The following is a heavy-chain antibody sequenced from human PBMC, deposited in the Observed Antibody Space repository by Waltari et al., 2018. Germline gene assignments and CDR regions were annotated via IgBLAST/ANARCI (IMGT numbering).Heavy chain of an antibody. CDR3: TTWRSRVTHFDI. Sequence: EVQLVESGGGLVKPGGSLRLSCAASGFTFSNAWMSWVRQAPGKGLEWVGRIKSKTDGGTTDYAAPVKGRFTISRDDSKNTLYLQMNSLKTEDTAVYYCTTWRSRVTHFDIWGQGTMVTVSS. CDR1: GFTFSNAW. D-gene: IGHD5-18*01. V-gene: IGHV3-15*01. CDR2: IKSKTDGGTT. J-gene: IGHJ3*02.